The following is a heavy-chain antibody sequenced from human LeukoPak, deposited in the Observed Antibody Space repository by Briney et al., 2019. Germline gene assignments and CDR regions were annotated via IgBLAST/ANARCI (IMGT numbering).Heavy chain of an antibody. Sequence: SVKVSCKASGGTFSSYAISWVRQAPGQGLEWMGGIIPIFGTANYAQKFQGRVTITADKSTSTAYMELSSLRSEDTAVYYCARGFPYYYGSGSSYYYYYYGIDVWGKGTTVTVSS. CDR2: IIPIFGTA. D-gene: IGHD3-10*01. J-gene: IGHJ6*04. CDR1: GGTFSSYA. V-gene: IGHV1-69*06. CDR3: ARGFPYYYGSGSSYYYYYYGIDV.